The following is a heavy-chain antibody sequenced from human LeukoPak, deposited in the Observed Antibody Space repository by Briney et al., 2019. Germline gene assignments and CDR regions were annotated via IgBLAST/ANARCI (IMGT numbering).Heavy chain of an antibody. J-gene: IGHJ4*02. V-gene: IGHV3-21*01. CDR3: ARDSRSIAAAGIDY. CDR2: ISSSSYI. CDR1: GFTFSSYS. D-gene: IGHD6-13*01. Sequence: GGSLRLSCAASGFTFSSYSMNWVRQAPGKGLEWVSSISSSSYIYYADSVKGRFTISRDNAKNSLYLQMNCLRAEDTAVYYCARDSRSIAAAGIDYWGQGTLVTVSS.